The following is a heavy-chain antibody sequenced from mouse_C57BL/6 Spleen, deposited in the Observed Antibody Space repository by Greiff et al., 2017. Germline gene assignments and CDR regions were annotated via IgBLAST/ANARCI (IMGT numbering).Heavy chain of an antibody. D-gene: IGHD2-10*01. Sequence: QVTLKVSGAELVRPGTSVKVSCKASGYAFTNYLIEWVKQRPGQGLEWIGVINPGSGGTNYNEKFKGKATLTADKSSSTAYMQLSSLTSEDSAVYFCARSYSSMDYWGQGTSVTVSS. CDR1: GYAFTNYL. J-gene: IGHJ4*01. CDR2: INPGSGGT. V-gene: IGHV1-54*01. CDR3: ARSYSSMDY.